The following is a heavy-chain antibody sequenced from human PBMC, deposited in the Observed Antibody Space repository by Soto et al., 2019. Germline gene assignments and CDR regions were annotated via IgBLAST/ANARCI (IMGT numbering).Heavy chain of an antibody. Sequence: ASVKVSCKASGYTFTSYDINWVRQATGQGLEWMGWMNPNSGNTDYAQKFQGRVTMTRNTSISTAYMELSSLRSEDTAVYYCARVPRLPGAVAGTTLKNNWFDPWGQGTLVTVSS. CDR1: GYTFTSYD. CDR3: ARVPRLPGAVAGTTLKNNWFDP. CDR2: MNPNSGNT. V-gene: IGHV1-8*01. J-gene: IGHJ5*02. D-gene: IGHD6-19*01.